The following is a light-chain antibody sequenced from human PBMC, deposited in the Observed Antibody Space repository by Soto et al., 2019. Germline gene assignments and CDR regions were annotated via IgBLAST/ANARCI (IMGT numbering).Light chain of an antibody. V-gene: IGKV3-15*01. CDR3: QQYNSWPWT. CDR1: RSVATN. Sequence: EMVMTQSPATLSVSPGERATLSCRASRSVATNLAWYQQTPGQAPRLLIYGASTRATALPPRFSASGSGTEFTRTISSLQSEDSAVYYCQQYNSWPWTFGQGTKVEMK. CDR2: GAS. J-gene: IGKJ1*01.